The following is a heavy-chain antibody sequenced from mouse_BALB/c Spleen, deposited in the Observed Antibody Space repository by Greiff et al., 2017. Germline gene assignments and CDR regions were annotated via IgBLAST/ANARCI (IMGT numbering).Heavy chain of an antibody. J-gene: IGHJ4*01. Sequence: EVKVEESGGGLVKPGGSLKLSCAASGFTFSSYAMSWVRQTPEKRLEWVATISSGGSYTYYPDSVKGRFTISRDNAKNTLYLQMSSLRSEDTAMYYCARTIYDGYYGAMDYWGQGTSVTVSS. D-gene: IGHD2-3*01. CDR3: ARTIYDGYYGAMDY. V-gene: IGHV5-9-3*01. CDR1: GFTFSSYA. CDR2: ISSGGSYT.